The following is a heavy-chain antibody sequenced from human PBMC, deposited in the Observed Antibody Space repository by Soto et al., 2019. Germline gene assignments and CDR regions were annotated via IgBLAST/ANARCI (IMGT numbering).Heavy chain of an antibody. J-gene: IGHJ3*02. Sequence: GASVKVSCKASRYTFTSYDINWVRQATGQGLEWMGWMNPNSGNTGYAQKFQGRVTMTRNTSISTAYMELSSLRSEDTAVYYCARADFNWNDGDDAVDIWGQGTMVTISS. CDR2: MNPNSGNT. CDR3: ARADFNWNDGDDAVDI. V-gene: IGHV1-8*01. D-gene: IGHD1-20*01. CDR1: RYTFTSYD.